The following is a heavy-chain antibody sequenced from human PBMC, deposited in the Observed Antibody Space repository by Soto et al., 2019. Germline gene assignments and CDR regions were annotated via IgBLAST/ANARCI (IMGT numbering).Heavy chain of an antibody. V-gene: IGHV1-69*13. CDR2: IIPIFGTA. D-gene: IGHD2-2*01. Sequence: ASVKVSCKASGGTFSSYAISWVRQAPGQGLEWMGGIIPIFGTANYAQKFQGRVTITADESTSTAYMELSSLRSEDTAVYYCAREDCSSTSCYLGENYYYYGMDVWGQGTTVTVSS. J-gene: IGHJ6*02. CDR1: GGTFSSYA. CDR3: AREDCSSTSCYLGENYYYYGMDV.